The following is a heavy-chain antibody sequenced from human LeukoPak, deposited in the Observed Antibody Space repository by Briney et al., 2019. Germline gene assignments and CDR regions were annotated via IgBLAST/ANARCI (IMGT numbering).Heavy chain of an antibody. V-gene: IGHV4-34*01. D-gene: IGHD3-9*01. CDR3: AAHYDILTRRPYFDY. CDR2: INHSGST. J-gene: IGHJ4*02. Sequence: PSETLSLTCAVYGGSFSGYYWSWIRPPPGKGLEWSGEINHSGSTNYNPSLKSRVTISVDTSKNQFSLKLSSVTAADTAVYYCAAHYDILTRRPYFDYWGQGTLVTVSS. CDR1: GGSFSGYY.